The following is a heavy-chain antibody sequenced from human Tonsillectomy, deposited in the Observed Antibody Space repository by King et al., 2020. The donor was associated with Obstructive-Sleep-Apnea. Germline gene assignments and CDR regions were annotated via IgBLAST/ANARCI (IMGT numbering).Heavy chain of an antibody. D-gene: IGHD5-18*01. Sequence: VQLVESGGGVVQPGRSLRLSCAASGFTFSSYAMNWVRQAPGKGLEGVAVISYDGSNKYYADSVKGRFTISRDNSKNTLYLQMNSLRAEDTAVYYCARGNRGYSYGEYFDYWGQGTLVTVSS. J-gene: IGHJ4*02. CDR1: GFTFSSYA. CDR2: ISYDGSNK. V-gene: IGHV3-30*04. CDR3: ARGNRGYSYGEYFDY.